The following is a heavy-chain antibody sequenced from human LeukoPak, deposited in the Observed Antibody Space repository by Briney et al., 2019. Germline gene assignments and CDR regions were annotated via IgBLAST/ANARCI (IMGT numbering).Heavy chain of an antibody. Sequence: GGSPRLSCAASGFTLRGFGVHWVRRAPGKGLEWLAGIWNDGINKYYADSAKGRFTISRDNVMNTVSLHMDSLGVEDTAVYYCATGVWFATHWGQGTLVTVSS. J-gene: IGHJ4*02. V-gene: IGHV3-33*02. CDR3: ATGVWFATH. CDR1: GFTLRGFG. D-gene: IGHD3-10*01. CDR2: IWNDGINK.